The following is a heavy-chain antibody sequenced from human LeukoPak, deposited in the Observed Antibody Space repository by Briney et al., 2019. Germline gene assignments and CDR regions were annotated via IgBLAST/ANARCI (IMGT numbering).Heavy chain of an antibody. CDR2: ISSSSSYV. J-gene: IGHJ4*02. Sequence: GGSLRLSCAASGFTFSSYSMNWVRQAPGKGLEWVSSISSSSSYVYYADSVKGRFTISRDNAKNSLYLQMNSLRADDTAVYYCARAGYDSSAYYYYAEYWGQGTLVTVSS. V-gene: IGHV3-21*01. CDR1: GFTFSSYS. CDR3: ARAGYDSSAYYYYAEY. D-gene: IGHD3-22*01.